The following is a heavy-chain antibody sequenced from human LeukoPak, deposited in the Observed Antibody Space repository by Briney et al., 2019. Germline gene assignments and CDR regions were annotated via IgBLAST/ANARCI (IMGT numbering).Heavy chain of an antibody. Sequence: SETLSLTCTVSDGSITTGSSHWSWIRQHPGRGLEWIGYIYYTGDTNYNPALRSRVTISIDTSENQFSLKMTSVTAADTAVYYCATKWRSPQPCCSGSPLYYGVDVWGQGTTVTVSS. D-gene: IGHD3-10*02. CDR1: DGSITTGSSH. J-gene: IGHJ6*02. CDR3: ATKWRSPQPCCSGSPLYYGVDV. CDR2: IYYTGDT. V-gene: IGHV4-61*01.